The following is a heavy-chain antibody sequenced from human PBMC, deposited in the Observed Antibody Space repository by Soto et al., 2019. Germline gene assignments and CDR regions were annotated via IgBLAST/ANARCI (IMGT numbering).Heavy chain of an antibody. CDR3: VRDADETAIVPAPWLV. V-gene: IGHV4-4*03. D-gene: IGHD2-21*02. CDR1: GGSISSSHW. CDR2: IYHSGST. J-gene: IGHJ6*02. Sequence: PDSLSLSFAVCGGSISSSHWWGWVRQAPGKGLEWIGEIYHSGSTNYNPSIKSRNTMSVDKSKNHSSVNLSTVTDADTAVYYCVRDADETAIVPAPWLVWGRGTMVTVSS.